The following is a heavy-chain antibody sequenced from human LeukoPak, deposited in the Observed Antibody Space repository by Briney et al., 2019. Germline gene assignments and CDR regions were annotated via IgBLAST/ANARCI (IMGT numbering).Heavy chain of an antibody. CDR3: ARDVGRSYYGSGSYYTFDY. Sequence: PGGSLRLSCAASGFIFSSYSMNWVRQAPGKGLEWVSYISSISSTIYYADSVKGRLTISRDNAKNSLYLQMNSLRAEDTAVYYCARDVGRSYYGSGSYYTFDYWGQGTLVTVSS. CDR1: GFIFSSYS. CDR2: ISSISSTI. V-gene: IGHV3-48*01. J-gene: IGHJ4*02. D-gene: IGHD3-10*01.